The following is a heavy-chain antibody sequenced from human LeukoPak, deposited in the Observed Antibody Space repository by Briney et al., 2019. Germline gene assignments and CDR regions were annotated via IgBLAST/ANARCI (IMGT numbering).Heavy chain of an antibody. D-gene: IGHD3-16*01. Sequence: GGSLRLSCAASGSTFSSYAMSWVRQAPGKGLEWVSAISGSGGSTYYADSVKGRFTISRDNSKNTLYLQMNSLRAEDTAVYYCAKDRSSVMITFGGWGDYFDYWGQGTLVTVSS. CDR2: ISGSGGST. CDR3: AKDRSSVMITFGGWGDYFDY. J-gene: IGHJ4*02. V-gene: IGHV3-23*01. CDR1: GSTFSSYA.